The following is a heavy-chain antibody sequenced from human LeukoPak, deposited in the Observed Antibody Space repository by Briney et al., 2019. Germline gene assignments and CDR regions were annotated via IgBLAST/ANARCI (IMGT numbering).Heavy chain of an antibody. CDR1: GYTFTGPY. J-gene: IGHJ4*02. D-gene: IGHD2-8*01. CDR2: INPNSGGT. V-gene: IGHV1-2*02. CDR3: ARVEYCTKGVCINYDL. Sequence: ASVKVSCKASGYTFTGPYIHWMRQAPGQGPEWMGWINPNSGGTKYAQKFQGRVTVTRDTSTSTAYMELSGLRVDDTATYYCARVEYCTKGVCINYDLWGQGTLVTVSS.